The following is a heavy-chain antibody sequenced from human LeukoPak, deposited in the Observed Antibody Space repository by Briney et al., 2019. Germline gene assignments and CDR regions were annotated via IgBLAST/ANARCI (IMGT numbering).Heavy chain of an antibody. D-gene: IGHD6-19*01. CDR1: GYTFIDYY. Sequence: GASVKVSCKASGYTFIDYYMHWVRQAPGQGLEWMGWIDPKSGGTSYAQKFQDRVAMIRDTSISTAYMVLTRLTSDDTAVYYCARAYSSGWYGSTDYWGQGTLVTVSS. CDR3: ARAYSSGWYGSTDY. V-gene: IGHV1-2*02. CDR2: IDPKSGGT. J-gene: IGHJ4*02.